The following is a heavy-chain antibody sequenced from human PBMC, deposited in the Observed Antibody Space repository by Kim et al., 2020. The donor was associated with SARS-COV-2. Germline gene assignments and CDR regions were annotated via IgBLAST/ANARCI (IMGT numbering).Heavy chain of an antibody. J-gene: IGHJ2*01. CDR3: ARGRDSSSWYWYFDL. D-gene: IGHD6-13*01. V-gene: IGHV3-53*01. Sequence: ACVKGRFTIARDNSKNTLYLQMNSLRAEDTAVYYCARGRDSSSWYWYFDLWGRGTLVTVSS.